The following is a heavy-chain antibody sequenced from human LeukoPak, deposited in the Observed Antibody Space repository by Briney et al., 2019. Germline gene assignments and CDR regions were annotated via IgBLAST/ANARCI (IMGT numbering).Heavy chain of an antibody. CDR2: INHEGGGI. Sequence: GGSLRLSCAAAGFTFTETWMSWVRQVPGQGLEWVAHINHEGGGIQYVDSVKGRFTISRDNAKGSVYLQMNSLRAEDTAIYHCATYINWVAGDVWGQGTTAIVSS. D-gene: IGHD1-1*01. V-gene: IGHV3-7*01. CDR1: GFTFTETW. J-gene: IGHJ6*02. CDR3: ATYINWVAGDV.